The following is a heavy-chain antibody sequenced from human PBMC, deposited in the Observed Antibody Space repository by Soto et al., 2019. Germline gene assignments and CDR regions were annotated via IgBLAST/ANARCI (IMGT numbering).Heavy chain of an antibody. J-gene: IGHJ3*01. V-gene: IGHV3-53*04. CDR3: ERDVIDRDVLYF. D-gene: IGHD3-10*02. CDR1: GFTVSRNY. CDR2: IYSGGST. Sequence: GGSLRLSCAASGFTVSRNYMSWVRQAPGKGLEWVSVIYSGGSTYYADSVKGRFTISRHNSKNTLYLQMNSLRAEDTAVYYCERDVIDRDVLYFWSQGSMVTVSS.